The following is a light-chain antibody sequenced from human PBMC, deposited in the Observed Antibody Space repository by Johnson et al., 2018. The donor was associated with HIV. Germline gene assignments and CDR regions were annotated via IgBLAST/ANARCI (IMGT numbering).Light chain of an antibody. CDR1: NSNIGNNY. CDR3: GTWDSSLVGV. V-gene: IGLV1-51*01. CDR2: DDN. J-gene: IGLJ1*01. Sequence: HSVLTQPPSVSAAPGQKVTISCSGSNSNIGNNYVSWYQQLPGTAPKLLIYDDNKRPSGIPDRFSGSKSGTSATLGITGLQTGDEADYYGGTWDSSLVGVFGTGTKVTVL.